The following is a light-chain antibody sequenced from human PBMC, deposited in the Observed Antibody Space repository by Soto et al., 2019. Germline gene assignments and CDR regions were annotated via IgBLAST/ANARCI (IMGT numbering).Light chain of an antibody. V-gene: IGLV1-47*01. CDR3: AAWDDSLSGVV. CDR2: RNN. J-gene: IGLJ2*01. CDR1: SSNIGSTY. Sequence: QSVLTQPPSASGTPGQRVTISCSGSSSNIGSTYVYWYQQLPGTAPKLLIYRNNQRPSGVPDRFSGSKSGTSASLAISGLRSEDEAEYYCAAWDDSLSGVVFGGGPQLTVL.